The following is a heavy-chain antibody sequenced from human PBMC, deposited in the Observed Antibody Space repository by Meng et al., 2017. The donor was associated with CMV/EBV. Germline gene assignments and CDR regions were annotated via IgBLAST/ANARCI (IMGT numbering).Heavy chain of an antibody. D-gene: IGHD3-3*01. V-gene: IGHV3-15*01. CDR3: ARHTRFGVVISGVDY. CDR1: GFTFSNAW. CDR2: IKSKTDGGTT. J-gene: IGHJ4*02. Sequence: GESLKISCAASGFTFSNAWMSWVRQAPGKGLEWVGRIKSKTDGGTTDYAAPVKGRFTISRDDSKNTLYLQMNSLKTEDTAVYYCARHTRFGVVISGVDYWGQGTLVTVSS.